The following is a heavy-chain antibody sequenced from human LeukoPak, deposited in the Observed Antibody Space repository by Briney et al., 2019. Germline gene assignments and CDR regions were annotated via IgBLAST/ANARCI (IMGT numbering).Heavy chain of an antibody. CDR3: ARESTEDRPGS. J-gene: IGHJ5*02. CDR2: IDQDGSDK. Sequence: GGSLRLSCAASGFTFSSYNMNWVRQAPGKGLEWVANIDQDGSDKNYVGSVKGRFTISRDDAKNSLFLQMNSLRAEDTAVYYCARESTEDRPGSWGQGTLVTVSS. D-gene: IGHD5/OR15-5a*01. V-gene: IGHV3-7*01. CDR1: GFTFSSYN.